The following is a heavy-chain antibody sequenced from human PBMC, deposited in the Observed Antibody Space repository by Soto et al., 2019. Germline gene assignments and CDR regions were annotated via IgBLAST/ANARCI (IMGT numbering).Heavy chain of an antibody. CDR2: LSPHNGNT. D-gene: IGHD6-25*01. V-gene: IGHV1-8*01. CDR3: ARRKERSGPHYFDY. Sequence: ASVKLSCKTAGYTFTTYDIHWVRQATGQGLEWMGWLSPHNGNTGYAQQFRDRVKIAMNTSTSTVSLEVSSLRFEDTATYYCARRKERSGPHYFDYWGQGTLVTVSS. CDR1: GYTFTTYD. J-gene: IGHJ4*02.